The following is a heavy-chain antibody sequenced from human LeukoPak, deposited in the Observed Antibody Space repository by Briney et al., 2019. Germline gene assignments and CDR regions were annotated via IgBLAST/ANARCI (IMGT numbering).Heavy chain of an antibody. CDR2: VAFDGSNA. CDR3: SRGRYGDYSRSGYYYGLDV. V-gene: IGHV3-30-3*01. D-gene: IGHD4-17*01. CDR1: GFTFSSYA. J-gene: IGHJ6*02. Sequence: GGSLRLSCVASGFTFSSYAMHWVRQAPGKGLEWVAVVAFDGSNALHADSVKGRFTISRDISKSTLYLEMNSLKAEDSAIYYCSRGRYGDYSRSGYYYGLDVWGQGTTVTVSS.